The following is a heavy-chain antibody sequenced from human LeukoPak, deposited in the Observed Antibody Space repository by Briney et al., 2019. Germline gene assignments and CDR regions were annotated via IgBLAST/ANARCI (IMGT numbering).Heavy chain of an antibody. Sequence: GGSLRLSCAASGFTLTTCDMSWVRQTPGKQLEWVSTIRNSGGTTYYADSVKGRFTVSRDNSKNTLYLQMNTLSVEDTALYYCARSSSSSFDYWGQGTLVTVSS. CDR2: IRNSGGTT. CDR3: ARSSSSSFDY. J-gene: IGHJ4*02. CDR1: GFTLTTCD. V-gene: IGHV3-23*01. D-gene: IGHD6-13*01.